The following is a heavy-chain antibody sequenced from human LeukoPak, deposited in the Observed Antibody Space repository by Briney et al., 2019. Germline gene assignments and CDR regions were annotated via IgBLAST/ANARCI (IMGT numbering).Heavy chain of an antibody. CDR3: ARDVWFDP. J-gene: IGHJ5*02. Sequence: GGSLRVSCAASGFTFSSHEMNWVRQPPGKGLEWVSYISSGGSTIYYADAVKGRFTISRDNAKNSLYLQMNSLRAEDTALYYCARDVWFDPWGQGTLVTVSS. CDR1: GFTFSSHE. V-gene: IGHV3-48*03. CDR2: ISSGGSTI.